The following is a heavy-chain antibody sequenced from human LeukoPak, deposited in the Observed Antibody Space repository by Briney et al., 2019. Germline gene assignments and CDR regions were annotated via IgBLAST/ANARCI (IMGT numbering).Heavy chain of an antibody. CDR2: FYFSGST. CDR3: ALGYWSGDGCPFEN. CDR1: GGSIRSSSYN. Sequence: SETLSLTCVASGGSIRSSSYNWGWIRQPPGKGLEWIGSFYFSGSTYYNASLRGRVTISVDTSKNQFSLKLSSVTAADTAVYYCALGYWSGDGCPFENWGQGTLVTVSS. J-gene: IGHJ4*02. V-gene: IGHV4-39*01. D-gene: IGHD2-15*01.